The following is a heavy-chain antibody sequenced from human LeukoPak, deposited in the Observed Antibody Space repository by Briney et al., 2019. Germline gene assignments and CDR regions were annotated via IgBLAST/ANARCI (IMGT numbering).Heavy chain of an antibody. CDR1: GYTFTGYY. CDR3: ARGGWDYSSSEHNWFDP. CDR2: INPNSGGT. Sequence: ASVKVSCKASGYTFTGYYMHWVRQAPGQGLEWMGWINPNSGGTNYAQKFQGRVTITRNTSISTAYMELSSLRSEDTAVYYCARGGWDYSSSEHNWFDPWGQGTLVTVSS. J-gene: IGHJ5*02. V-gene: IGHV1-2*02. D-gene: IGHD6-6*01.